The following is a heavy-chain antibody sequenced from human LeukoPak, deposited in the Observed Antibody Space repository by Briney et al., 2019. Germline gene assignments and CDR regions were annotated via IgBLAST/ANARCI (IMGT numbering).Heavy chain of an antibody. CDR2: IYYSGST. Sequence: SETLSLTCTVSGGSISSYYWSWIRQPAGKGLEWVGYIYYSGSTNYNPSLMSRVTISVDTSKNQFSLKLSSVTAADTAVYYCARHGPIGGSYAAFDIWGQGTMVTVSS. CDR1: GGSISSYY. J-gene: IGHJ3*02. D-gene: IGHD1-26*01. CDR3: ARHGPIGGSYAAFDI. V-gene: IGHV4-59*08.